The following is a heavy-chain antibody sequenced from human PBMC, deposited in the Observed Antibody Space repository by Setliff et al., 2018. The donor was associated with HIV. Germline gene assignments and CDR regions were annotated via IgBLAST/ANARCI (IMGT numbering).Heavy chain of an antibody. J-gene: IGHJ4*02. CDR3: ARFLGWRGFDY. Sequence: ETLSLTCAVHGGSLGGYYWTWIRQPPGKGLEWIGEINESGSTNYSPSLKSRITISLDTSNNQFSLNLTSLTAADTAVYYCARFLGWRGFDYWGQGTLVTVSS. CDR2: INESGST. D-gene: IGHD3-3*01. V-gene: IGHV4-34*01. CDR1: GGSLGGYY.